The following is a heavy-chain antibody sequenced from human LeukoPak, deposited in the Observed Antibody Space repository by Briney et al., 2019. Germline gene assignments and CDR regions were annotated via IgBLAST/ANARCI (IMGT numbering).Heavy chain of an antibody. J-gene: IGHJ4*02. CDR1: GVSISSGEYY. V-gene: IGHV4-30-4*01. CDR2: IYYSGST. Sequence: PSQTLSLTCTVSGVSISSGEYYWRWIRQPPGKVLEGIGYIYYSGSTYYNPSLKSRVTISVDTSKNQFSLKLSSVTAADTAVYYCAREDILNGIDDYWGQGTLVTVSS. D-gene: IGHD3-9*01. CDR3: AREDILNGIDDY.